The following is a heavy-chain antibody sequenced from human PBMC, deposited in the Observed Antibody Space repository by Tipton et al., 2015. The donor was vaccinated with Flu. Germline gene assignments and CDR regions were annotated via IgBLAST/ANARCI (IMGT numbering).Heavy chain of an antibody. CDR2: INQDGSVN. CDR1: GFSFSDYW. Sequence: SLRLSCAASGFSFSDYWMHWVRQAPGKGLEWVANINQDGSVNYYVDSVKGRFTISRDNAKNSLYLQMNSLRVEDTAIYYCARDGVAAGLYFDLWGRGTRVTVSS. CDR3: ARDGVAAGLYFDL. D-gene: IGHD3-3*01. V-gene: IGHV3-7*01. J-gene: IGHJ2*01.